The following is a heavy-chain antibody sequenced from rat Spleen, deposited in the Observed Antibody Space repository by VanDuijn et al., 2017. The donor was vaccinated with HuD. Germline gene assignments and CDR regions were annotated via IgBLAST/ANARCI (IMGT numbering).Heavy chain of an antibody. Sequence: EVQLVESGGGLVQPGRSLKLSCAASGFTFSDYYMAWVRQAPTKGLEWVATINYDGSSTYYRDSVKGRFTISRDNAKNTLYLQMDSLRSEDTATYYCARWIYYGYNGGFDYWGQGVMVTVSS. CDR3: ARWIYYGYNGGFDY. D-gene: IGHD1-9*01. CDR1: GFTFSDYY. CDR2: INYDGSST. V-gene: IGHV5-7*01. J-gene: IGHJ2*01.